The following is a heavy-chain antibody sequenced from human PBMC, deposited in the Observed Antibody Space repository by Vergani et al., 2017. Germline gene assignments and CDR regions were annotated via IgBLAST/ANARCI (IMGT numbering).Heavy chain of an antibody. V-gene: IGHV1-46*01. CDR1: GYTFSNYY. Sequence: QVQVVQSGAEVKKSGASVKVSCKTSGYTFSNYYMHWLRQAPGQGLEWMGIINPSGGHTNYAQKFQGRVTMTRDTSTSTVYMELSSLRSEHTAIYYCARGDYGILTGYRYWGQGTMVAVSA. J-gene: IGHJ4*02. D-gene: IGHD3-9*01. CDR3: ARGDYGILTGYRY. CDR2: INPSGGHT.